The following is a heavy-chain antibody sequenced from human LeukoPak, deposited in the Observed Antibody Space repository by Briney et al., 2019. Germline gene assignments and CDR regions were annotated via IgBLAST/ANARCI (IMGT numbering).Heavy chain of an antibody. Sequence: SETLSLTCTVSGASIRSGDYYWSWIRQPPGKGLEWIGSIYYSGSTYYNPSLKSRVTISVDTSKNQFSLKLSSVTAADTAVYYCARRDIVVVPAAMPGGAFDIWGQGTMVTVSS. CDR2: IYYSGST. V-gene: IGHV4-39*01. CDR1: GASIRSGDYY. CDR3: ARRDIVVVPAAMPGGAFDI. J-gene: IGHJ3*02. D-gene: IGHD2-2*01.